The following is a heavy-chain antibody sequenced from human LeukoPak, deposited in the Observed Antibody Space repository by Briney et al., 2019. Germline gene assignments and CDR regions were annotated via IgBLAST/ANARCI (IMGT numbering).Heavy chain of an antibody. CDR3: ARQRGGSGSINWLDP. CDR1: GYSFTTYW. CDR2: IFPDDSDT. J-gene: IGHJ5*02. Sequence: GESLKISCKASGYSFTTYWIGWVRQLPGEGLEWMGVIFPDDSDTRYSPSFQGQVTISADKSITPAYLQWTSLKASDTAMYYCARQRGGSGSINWLDPWGQGTLVTVSS. D-gene: IGHD3-10*01. V-gene: IGHV5-51*01.